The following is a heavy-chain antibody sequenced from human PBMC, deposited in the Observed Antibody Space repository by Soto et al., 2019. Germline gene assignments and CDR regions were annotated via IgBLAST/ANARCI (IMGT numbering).Heavy chain of an antibody. CDR1: GFTFSDYY. D-gene: IGHD5-12*01. CDR2: ISSSGSTI. CDR3: ARVSRYSGYDFPLIAFDI. J-gene: IGHJ3*02. V-gene: IGHV3-11*01. Sequence: GGSLRLSCAASGFTFSDYYMSWIRQAPGKGLEWVSYISSSGSTIYYADSVKGRFTISRDNAKNSLYLQMNSLRAEDTAVYYCARVSRYSGYDFPLIAFDIWGQGTMVTVSS.